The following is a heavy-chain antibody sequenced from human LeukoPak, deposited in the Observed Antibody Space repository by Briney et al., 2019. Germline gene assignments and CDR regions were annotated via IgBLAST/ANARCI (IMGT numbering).Heavy chain of an antibody. Sequence: SETLSLTCAVSGGSISSSNWWSWVRQPPGKGLEWIGEIYHSGNTNYNPSLKSRVTISVDTSKNQFSLKLSSVTAADTAVYYCARTTVTTYYYYYYMDVWGKGTAVTISS. CDR3: ARTTVTTYYYYYYMDV. CDR2: IYHSGNT. J-gene: IGHJ6*03. V-gene: IGHV4-4*02. CDR1: GGSISSSNW. D-gene: IGHD4-17*01.